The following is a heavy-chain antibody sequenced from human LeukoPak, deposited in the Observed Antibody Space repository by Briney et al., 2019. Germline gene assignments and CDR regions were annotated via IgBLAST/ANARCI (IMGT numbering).Heavy chain of an antibody. CDR2: ISAYNGNT. Sequence: ASVKVSCKASGYTFTSYGISWVRQAPGQGLEWMGWISAYNGNTNYAQKLQGRVTMTTDTSTSTAYMELRSLRSDDTAVYYCAGERFSHLYYDSSGYYGYWGQGTLVTVSS. V-gene: IGHV1-18*01. D-gene: IGHD3-22*01. CDR1: GYTFTSYG. CDR3: AGERFSHLYYDSSGYYGY. J-gene: IGHJ4*02.